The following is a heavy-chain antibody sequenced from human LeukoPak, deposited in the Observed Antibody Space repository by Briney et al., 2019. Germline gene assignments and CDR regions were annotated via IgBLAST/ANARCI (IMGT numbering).Heavy chain of an antibody. Sequence: GGSLRLSCAASGFTFSNYGMHWVRQAPGKGLEWVTFIRYDGSNKFYADSVKGRFTISRDNSKNTLYLQMNSLRGEDSAVYYCVTHMGYFDYWGQGTLVTVSS. CDR2: IRYDGSNK. J-gene: IGHJ4*02. CDR3: VTHMGYFDY. D-gene: IGHD2-21*01. V-gene: IGHV3-30*02. CDR1: GFTFSNYG.